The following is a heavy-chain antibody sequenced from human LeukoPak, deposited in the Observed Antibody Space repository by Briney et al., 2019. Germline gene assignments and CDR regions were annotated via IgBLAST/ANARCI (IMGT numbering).Heavy chain of an antibody. J-gene: IGHJ6*03. CDR2: INPNSGGT. Sequence: GASVKVSCKASGYTFTGYYMHWVRQAPGQGLEWMGWINPNSGGTNYAQKFQGRVTMTRDMSTSTVYMELSSLRSEDTAVYYCARAGSSSWYTPDEGQYYMDVWGKGTTVTVSS. V-gene: IGHV1-2*02. CDR1: GYTFTGYY. CDR3: ARAGSSSWYTPDEGQYYMDV. D-gene: IGHD6-13*01.